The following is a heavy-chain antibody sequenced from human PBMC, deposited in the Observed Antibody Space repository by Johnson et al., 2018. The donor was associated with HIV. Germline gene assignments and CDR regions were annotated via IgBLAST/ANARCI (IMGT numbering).Heavy chain of an antibody. D-gene: IGHD4-23*01. Sequence: VQLVESGGGLVQPGGSLRLSCKASGFTFDDYAMHWVRQAPGKGLEWVSGISWNSGSIGYADSVKGRFTISRDNAKNSLYLQMNCLRAEDTALYFCARDRVGSGGKGSFDIWGQGTMVTVSS. J-gene: IGHJ3*02. CDR1: GFTFDDYA. CDR3: ARDRVGSGGKGSFDI. V-gene: IGHV3-9*01. CDR2: ISWNSGSI.